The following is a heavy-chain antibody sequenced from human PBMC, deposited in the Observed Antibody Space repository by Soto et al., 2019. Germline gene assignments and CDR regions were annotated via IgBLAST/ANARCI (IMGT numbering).Heavy chain of an antibody. D-gene: IGHD4-17*01. J-gene: IGHJ6*02. CDR3: ARDRYGDSFYGLDA. CDR1: GVIFRTYA. V-gene: IGHV3-30-3*01. CDR2: ISYDGTRR. Sequence: SLRLSCAVSGVIFRTYAFHWVRQAPGRGLDWVSVISYDGTRRSYADSVRGRFTIPRDNSKNTLYLQMNSLRTEDTAIYYCARDRYGDSFYGLDAWGQGTTVTVSS.